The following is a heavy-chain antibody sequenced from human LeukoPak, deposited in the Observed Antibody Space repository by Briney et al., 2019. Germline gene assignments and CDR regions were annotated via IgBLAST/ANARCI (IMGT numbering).Heavy chain of an antibody. CDR2: IRYDGSNK. D-gene: IGHD1-26*01. CDR3: AKDLFQWELLSPFDY. CDR1: GFTFSSYG. V-gene: IGHV3-30*02. J-gene: IGHJ4*02. Sequence: PGGSLRLSCAASGFTFSSYGMHWVRQAPGKGLEWVAFIRYDGSNKYYADSVKGRFTISRDNSKNTLYLQMNSLGAEDTAVYYCAKDLFQWELLSPFDYWGQGTLVTVSS.